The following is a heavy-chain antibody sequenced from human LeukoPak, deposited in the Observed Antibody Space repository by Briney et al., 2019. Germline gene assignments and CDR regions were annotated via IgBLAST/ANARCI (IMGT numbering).Heavy chain of an antibody. CDR1: GYSFTSYW. Sequence: GASLKISCKGSGYSFTSYWIGWVRQMPGKGLEWMGIIYPGDSGTRYSPSFQGQVTISADKSISTAYLQWSSLKASDTAMYYCARLGKLYYYGSGSYYSWFDPWGQGTLVTVSS. CDR3: ARLGKLYYYGSGSYYSWFDP. CDR2: IYPGDSGT. D-gene: IGHD3-10*01. V-gene: IGHV5-51*01. J-gene: IGHJ5*02.